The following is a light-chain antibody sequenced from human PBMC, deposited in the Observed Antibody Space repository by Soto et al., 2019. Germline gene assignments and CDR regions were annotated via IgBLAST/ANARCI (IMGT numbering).Light chain of an antibody. J-gene: IGKJ2*01. CDR2: DAS. Sequence: DIQMTQSPSTLSASVGDRVTITCRASQSISSWLAWYQQKPGKAPKLLIYDASSLESGVPSRLSGSGAGTELNLTISSLQPDDFSSYDSQQYNSYSPYTVGQGTKLEIK. CDR1: QSISSW. CDR3: QQYNSYSPYT. V-gene: IGKV1-5*01.